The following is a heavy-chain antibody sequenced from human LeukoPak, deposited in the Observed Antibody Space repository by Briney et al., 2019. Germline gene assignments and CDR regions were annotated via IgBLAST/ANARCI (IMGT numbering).Heavy chain of an antibody. Sequence: SETLSLTCADPGDSLSGGASSRSWIRQPPGKGLEWIGYIYHSGSTYYNPSLKSRVTISVDRSKNQFSLKLSSVTAADTAVYYCARFGSLTGYYFDYWGQGTLVTVSS. CDR3: ARFGSLTGYYFDY. CDR1: GDSLSGGASS. V-gene: IGHV4-30-2*01. D-gene: IGHD3-9*01. J-gene: IGHJ4*02. CDR2: IYHSGST.